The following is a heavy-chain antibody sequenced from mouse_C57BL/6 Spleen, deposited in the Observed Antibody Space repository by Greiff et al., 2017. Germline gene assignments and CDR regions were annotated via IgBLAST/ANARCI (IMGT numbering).Heavy chain of an antibody. J-gene: IGHJ3*01. CDR1: GYSITSGYY. D-gene: IGHD2-4*01. V-gene: IGHV3-6*01. CDR3: ARVRYDYDVDWFAY. Sequence: EVQRVESGPGLVKPSQSLSLTCSVTGYSITSGYYWNWIRQFPGNKLEWMGYISYDGSNNYNPSLKNRISITRDTSKNQFFLKLNSVTTEDTATYYCARVRYDYDVDWFAYWGQGTLVTVSA. CDR2: ISYDGSN.